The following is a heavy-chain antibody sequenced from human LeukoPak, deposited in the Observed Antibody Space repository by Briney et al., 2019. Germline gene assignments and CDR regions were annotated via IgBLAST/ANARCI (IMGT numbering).Heavy chain of an antibody. CDR3: ARVVRGCTGGTCYYEYFHH. CDR1: GGTFSSYA. Sequence: ASVKVSCKASGGTFSSYAINWVRQATGQGLEWMGWMNPNSGHTGYAQKFQGRVTMTRNTSISTAYMELSSLRSEDTAVYYCARVVRGCTGGTCYYEYFHHWGQGTLVTVSS. V-gene: IGHV1-8*02. J-gene: IGHJ1*01. D-gene: IGHD2-15*01. CDR2: MNPNSGHT.